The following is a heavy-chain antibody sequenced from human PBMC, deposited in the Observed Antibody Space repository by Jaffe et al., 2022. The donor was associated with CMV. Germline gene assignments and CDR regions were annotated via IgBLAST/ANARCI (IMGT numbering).Heavy chain of an antibody. V-gene: IGHV4-34*01. CDR1: GGSFSGYY. CDR3: ARGRPVRRGGMDV. J-gene: IGHJ6*02. Sequence: QVQLQQWGAGLLKPSETLSLTCAVYGGSFSGYYWSWIRQPPGKGLEWIGEINHSGSTNYNPSLKSRVTISVDTSKNQFSLKLSSVTAADTAVYYCARGRPVRRGGMDVWGQGTTVTVSS. D-gene: IGHD3-10*01. CDR2: INHSGST.